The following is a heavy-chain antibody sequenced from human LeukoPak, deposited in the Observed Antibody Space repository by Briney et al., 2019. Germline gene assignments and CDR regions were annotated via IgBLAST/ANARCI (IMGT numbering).Heavy chain of an antibody. D-gene: IGHD6-19*01. CDR2: IYYSGST. Sequence: SQTLSLTCTVSGGSISSGDYYWSWIRQPPGKGLEWIGYIYYSGSTYYNPSLKSRVTISVDTSKNQFSLKLSSVTAADTAVYYCARDGSSGWYFGLRDYYYYMDVWGKGTTVTVSS. V-gene: IGHV4-30-4*08. CDR1: GGSISSGDYY. CDR3: ARDGSSGWYFGLRDYYYYMDV. J-gene: IGHJ6*03.